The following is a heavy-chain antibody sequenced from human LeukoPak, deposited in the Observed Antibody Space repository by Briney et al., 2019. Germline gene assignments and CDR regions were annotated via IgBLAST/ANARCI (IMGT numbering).Heavy chain of an antibody. CDR2: INHSGST. CDR3: ARVGGYGGRDY. CDR1: GFTFSSYA. D-gene: IGHD4-23*01. Sequence: GSLRLSCAASGFTFSSYAMSWVRQAPGKGLEWIGEINHSGSTNYNPSLKSRVTISVDTSKNQFSLKLSSVTAADTAVYYCARVGGYGGRDYWGQGTLVTVSS. V-gene: IGHV4-34*01. J-gene: IGHJ4*02.